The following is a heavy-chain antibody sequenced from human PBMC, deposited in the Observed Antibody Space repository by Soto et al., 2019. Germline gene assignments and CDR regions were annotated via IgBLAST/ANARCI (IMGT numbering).Heavy chain of an antibody. CDR1: GFTFSSYA. Sequence: EVQLLESGGGLVQPGGSLRLSCAASGFTFSSYAMSWVRQAPGKGLEWVSAISGSGGSTYYADSVKGRFTISRDNSKNTLYLQMNSLRAEATAVYYCAKDRGVITFGGGFDYWGQGTLVTVSS. CDR2: ISGSGGST. V-gene: IGHV3-23*01. J-gene: IGHJ4*02. CDR3: AKDRGVITFGGGFDY. D-gene: IGHD3-16*01.